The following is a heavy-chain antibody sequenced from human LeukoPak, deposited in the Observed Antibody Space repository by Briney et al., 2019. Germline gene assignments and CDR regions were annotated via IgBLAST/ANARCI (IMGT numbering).Heavy chain of an antibody. Sequence: SETLSLTCTVSGCSISSYYWSWIRQPPGKGLEWIGYIYYSGSTNYNPSSKSRVTISVDTSKTQFSLKLSSVTAADTAVYYCARLQVRYYYNGMDVWGQGTTVTVSS. V-gene: IGHV4-59*08. CDR3: ARLQVRYYYNGMDV. J-gene: IGHJ6*02. CDR1: GCSISSYY. CDR2: IYYSGST.